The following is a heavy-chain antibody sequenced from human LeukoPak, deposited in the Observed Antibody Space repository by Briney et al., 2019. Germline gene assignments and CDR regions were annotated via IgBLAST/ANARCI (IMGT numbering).Heavy chain of an antibody. CDR2: ISTYNGNP. V-gene: IGHV1-18*01. J-gene: IGHJ4*02. CDR1: GYTFSNYD. D-gene: IGHD1-1*01. Sequence: ASVKVSRKASGYTFSNYDITWVRQAPGQGLEWMGWISTYNGNPNYAQKLQGRVTMTTDTSTSTAYMELRSLRSDDTAVYYCARVMEPPDYWGQGTLVTVSS. CDR3: ARVMEPPDY.